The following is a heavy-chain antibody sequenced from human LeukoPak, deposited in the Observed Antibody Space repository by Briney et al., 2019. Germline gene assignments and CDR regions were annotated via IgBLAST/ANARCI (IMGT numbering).Heavy chain of an antibody. D-gene: IGHD2-2*01. V-gene: IGHV3-30*02. CDR1: GFTFSSYG. J-gene: IGHJ3*02. Sequence: GGSLRLSCAASGFTFSSYGMHWVRQAPGKGLEWVAFIRYDGSNKYYADSVKGRFTISRDNSKNTLYLQMNSLRAEDTAVYYCAKSGGRYCSSTSCPGAFDIWGQGTMVTVSS. CDR3: AKSGGRYCSSTSCPGAFDI. CDR2: IRYDGSNK.